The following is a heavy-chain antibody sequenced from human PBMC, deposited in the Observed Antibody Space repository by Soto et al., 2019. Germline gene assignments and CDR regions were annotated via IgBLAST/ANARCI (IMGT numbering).Heavy chain of an antibody. Sequence: QVQLQQWGAGLLKPSETLSLTCAVYGGSFSGYYWSWIRQPPGKGLEWIGEINHSGSTNYNPSLKSRVTISVDTSKNQFSLKLSYVTAADTAVYYCAITYYYGSGSYYTDYWGQGTLVTVSS. V-gene: IGHV4-34*01. J-gene: IGHJ4*02. CDR1: GGSFSGYY. CDR3: AITYYYGSGSYYTDY. CDR2: INHSGST. D-gene: IGHD3-10*01.